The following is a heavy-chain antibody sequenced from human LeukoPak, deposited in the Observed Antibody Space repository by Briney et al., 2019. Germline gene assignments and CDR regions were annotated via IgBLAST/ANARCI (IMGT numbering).Heavy chain of an antibody. D-gene: IGHD3-10*01. Sequence: SETLSLTCTVSGDSICSYYWSWIRQPPGKGLEWIGEINHSGSTNYNPSLKSRVTISVDTSKNQFSLKLSSATAADTAVYYCARGPEYYYGSGSYYYYYYMDVWGKGTTVTVSS. J-gene: IGHJ6*03. CDR2: INHSGST. CDR1: GDSICSYY. CDR3: ARGPEYYYGSGSYYYYYYMDV. V-gene: IGHV4-34*01.